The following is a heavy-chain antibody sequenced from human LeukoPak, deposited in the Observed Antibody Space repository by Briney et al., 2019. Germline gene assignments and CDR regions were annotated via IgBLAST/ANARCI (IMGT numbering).Heavy chain of an antibody. V-gene: IGHV3-21*01. Sequence: GGSLRLXCAASGFTFSSYSMNWVRQAPGKELEWVSSISSSSSYIYYADSVKGRFTISRDNAKNSLYLQMNSLRAEDTAVYYCARDRRGDIVVVPAAKWFDPWGQGTLVTVSS. CDR3: ARDRRGDIVVVPAAKWFDP. D-gene: IGHD2-2*01. J-gene: IGHJ5*02. CDR1: GFTFSSYS. CDR2: ISSSSSYI.